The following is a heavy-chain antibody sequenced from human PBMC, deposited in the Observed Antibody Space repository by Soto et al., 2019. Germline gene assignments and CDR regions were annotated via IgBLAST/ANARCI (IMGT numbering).Heavy chain of an antibody. CDR1: GGSIRSGDNY. V-gene: IGHV4-30-4*01. CDR2: IYDNEST. D-gene: IGHD4-17*01. Sequence: QVQLQESGPGLVKASQTLSLTCTVSGGSIRSGDNYWSWIRQPPGKGLEWIGYIYDNESTYYNPSLRSRVTMXXDXSXXQFSLEVSSVTAADTAVYYCAKDYGDYYGYQWFDPWGQGNLVTVSS. J-gene: IGHJ5*02. CDR3: AKDYGDYYGYQWFDP.